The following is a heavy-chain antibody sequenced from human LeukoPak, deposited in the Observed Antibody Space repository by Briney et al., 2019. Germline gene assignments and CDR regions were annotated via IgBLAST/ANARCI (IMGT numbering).Heavy chain of an antibody. CDR1: GYTFTTYG. CDR2: ISAYNGNT. CDR3: AREGAIAVAGTRDAFDI. Sequence: ASVKVSCKASGYTFTTYGISWVRQAPGQGLEWMGWISAYNGNTNYAQKLQGRVTMATDTSTSTAYMELRSLRSDDTAVYYYAREGAIAVAGTRDAFDIWGQGTMVTVSS. V-gene: IGHV1-18*01. J-gene: IGHJ3*02. D-gene: IGHD6-19*01.